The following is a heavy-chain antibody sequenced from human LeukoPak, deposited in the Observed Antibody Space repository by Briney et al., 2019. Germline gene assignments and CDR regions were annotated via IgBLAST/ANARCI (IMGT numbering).Heavy chain of an antibody. CDR2: INHGGST. J-gene: IGHJ6*03. D-gene: IGHD3-16*01. CDR1: GGSFSGHY. CDR3: ARVKDPGGYYYYYYMDI. V-gene: IGHV4-34*01. Sequence: PSETLSLTCAVSGGSFSGHYWNWIRQPPGKGLEWIGEINHGGSTNYNPSLKSRVTISVDTSQNQFSLRLSSVTAADTAVYYCARVKDPGGYYYYYYMDIWGKGNTVTVSS.